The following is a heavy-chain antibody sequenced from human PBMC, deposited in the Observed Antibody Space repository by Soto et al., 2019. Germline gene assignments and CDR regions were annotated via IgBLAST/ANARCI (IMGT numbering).Heavy chain of an antibody. CDR1: GVNISSYA. J-gene: IGHJ3*02. V-gene: IGHV3-23*01. CDR2: ISGSGGST. Sequence: LRLCCTVFGVNISSYARSWIRKTTGKGLEWVSAISGSGGSTYYADSVKGRFTISRDNSKHTLYLQMNSLRAEDTAVYYCARTGSDAFDIWGQGTMVTVSS. CDR3: ARTGSDAFDI.